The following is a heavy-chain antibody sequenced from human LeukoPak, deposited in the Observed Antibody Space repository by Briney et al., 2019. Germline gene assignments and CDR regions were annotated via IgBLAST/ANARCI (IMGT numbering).Heavy chain of an antibody. CDR3: ATHILTGYFRFDY. D-gene: IGHD3-9*01. CDR2: FGPEDGET. J-gene: IGHJ4*02. CDR1: GYTLTELS. Sequence: GASVKVSCKVSGYTLTELSMHWVRQAPGKGLEWMGGFGPEDGETIYAQKFQGRVTMTEDTSTDTAYMELSSLRSEDTAVYYCATHILTGYFRFDYWGQGTLVTVSS. V-gene: IGHV1-24*01.